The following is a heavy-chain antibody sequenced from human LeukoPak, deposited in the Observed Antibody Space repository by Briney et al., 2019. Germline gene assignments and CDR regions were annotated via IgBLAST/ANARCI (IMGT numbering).Heavy chain of an antibody. D-gene: IGHD3-3*01. CDR1: GYSFPSYG. CDR3: ARGYYDFWSGYSLGYYYYYYGMDV. J-gene: IGHJ6*02. Sequence: ASVKVSCKASGYSFPSYGISWVRQAPGQGPEWMGWISPYNDNTNYAQKLQGRATLTTDTSTSTAYMELRSLRSDDTAVYYCARGYYDFWSGYSLGYYYYYYGMDVWGQGTTVTVSS. CDR2: ISPYNDNT. V-gene: IGHV1-18*01.